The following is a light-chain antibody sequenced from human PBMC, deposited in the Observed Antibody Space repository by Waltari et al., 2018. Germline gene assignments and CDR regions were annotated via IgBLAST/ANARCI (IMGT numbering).Light chain of an antibody. CDR3: AAWDDSLGGPV. J-gene: IGLJ2*01. CDR1: SSNIERNT. V-gene: IGLV1-44*01. Sequence: QSVLTQPPSMSGTPGQRVTISCSGSSSNIERNTVNWYQQVPGTAPEVLIYRNNKRPSGVPDRFAGSKSGTSASLAISGLQSEDEADYHCAAWDDSLGGPVFGGGTTLTVL. CDR2: RNN.